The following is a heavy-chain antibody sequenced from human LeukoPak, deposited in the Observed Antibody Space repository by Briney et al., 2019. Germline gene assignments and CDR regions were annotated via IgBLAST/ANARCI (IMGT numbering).Heavy chain of an antibody. Sequence: ASVKVSCKASGYTFTGYYMHWVRQAPGQGLEWMGWINPNSGGTNYAQKFQGRVTMTRDASISTAYMELSRLRSDDTAVYYCARPPSYGDYVDAFDIWGQGTMVTVPS. CDR3: ARPPSYGDYVDAFDI. D-gene: IGHD4-17*01. CDR1: GYTFTGYY. J-gene: IGHJ3*02. V-gene: IGHV1-2*02. CDR2: INPNSGGT.